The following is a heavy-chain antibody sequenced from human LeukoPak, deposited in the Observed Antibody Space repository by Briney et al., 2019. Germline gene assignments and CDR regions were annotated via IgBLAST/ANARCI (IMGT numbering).Heavy chain of an antibody. CDR2: IYHSGST. CDR3: ARPYPGWAATDF. D-gene: IGHD6-19*01. V-gene: IGHV4-4*02. CDR1: GDSIISNTW. J-gene: IGHJ4*02. Sequence: SETLSLTCAVSGDSIISNTWWTWVRQPPGKGLEWIGEIYHSGSTTYNPSLKSRVTIFVDTSKNQFSLKLTSVTAADTAVYYCARPYPGWAATDFWGQGTLVTVSS.